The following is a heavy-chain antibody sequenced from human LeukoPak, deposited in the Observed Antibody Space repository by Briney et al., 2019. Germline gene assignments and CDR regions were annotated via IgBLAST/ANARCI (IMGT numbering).Heavy chain of an antibody. D-gene: IGHD6-19*01. CDR1: GGSISSYH. Sequence: EXXSLTCTVSGGSISSYHWSWIRQXPGKGLEWIGYIYYSGSTNYNPSLKSRVTISVDTSKNQFSLKLSSVTAADTAVYYCARRAYSSGYYYFDYWGQGTQVTVSS. V-gene: IGHV4-59*08. J-gene: IGHJ4*02. CDR3: ARRAYSSGYYYFDY. CDR2: IYYSGST.